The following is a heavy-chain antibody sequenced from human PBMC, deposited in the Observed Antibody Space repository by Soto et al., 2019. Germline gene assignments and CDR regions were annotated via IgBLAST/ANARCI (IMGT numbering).Heavy chain of an antibody. CDR1: GYTFSNYG. CDR2: ISGYNGNT. CDR3: ARDGSSSWPNFDY. D-gene: IGHD6-13*01. Sequence: QVQLVQSGAEVKKPGASVKVSCKAYGYTFSNYGISWVRQAPGQGLEWMGWISGYNGNTHYAQKFQGRVTMTTDTSTSTAYMELRSLRSDDTAMFYCARDGSSSWPNFDYWGQGTLVTVSS. J-gene: IGHJ4*02. V-gene: IGHV1-18*01.